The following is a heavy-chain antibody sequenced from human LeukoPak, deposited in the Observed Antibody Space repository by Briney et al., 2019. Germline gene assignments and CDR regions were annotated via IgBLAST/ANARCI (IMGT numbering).Heavy chain of an antibody. D-gene: IGHD1-26*01. CDR3: ARSNIVGATTSEWYFDL. J-gene: IGHJ2*01. CDR1: GGTFSSYA. CDR2: IIPIFGTA. Sequence: SVTVSCTASGGTFSSYAISWVRQAPGQGLEWMGGIIPIFGTANYAQKFQGRVTITADESTSTAYMELSSLRSEDTAVYYCARSNIVGATTSEWYFDLWGRGTLVTVSS. V-gene: IGHV1-69*13.